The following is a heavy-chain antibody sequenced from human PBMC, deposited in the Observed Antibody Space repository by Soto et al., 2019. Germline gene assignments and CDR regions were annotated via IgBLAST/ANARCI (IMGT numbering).Heavy chain of an antibody. Sequence: GGSLRLSCAASGFTFSSDSMSWVRQAPGKGLEWVSAISGSGGSTYYADSVKGRFPISRDNSKNTLYLQMNSLRAEDTAVYYCAKESGSYPLGAFDIWGQGTMVTVSS. J-gene: IGHJ3*02. D-gene: IGHD1-26*01. V-gene: IGHV3-23*01. CDR2: ISGSGGST. CDR3: AKESGSYPLGAFDI. CDR1: GFTFSSDS.